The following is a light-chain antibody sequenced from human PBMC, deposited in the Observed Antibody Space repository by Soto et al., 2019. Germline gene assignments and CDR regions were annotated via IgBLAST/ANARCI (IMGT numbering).Light chain of an antibody. CDR3: QQYGGSPRT. V-gene: IGKV3-11*01. J-gene: IGKJ1*01. CDR2: DAS. Sequence: EIVLTQSPATLSLSPGERATLSCRASQSVSRYLAWYQHKVGQAPRLLIYDASSRATGIPARFSGSGSGTDFTLTISSLEPEDFAVYYCQQYGGSPRTLGQGTKLDIK. CDR1: QSVSRY.